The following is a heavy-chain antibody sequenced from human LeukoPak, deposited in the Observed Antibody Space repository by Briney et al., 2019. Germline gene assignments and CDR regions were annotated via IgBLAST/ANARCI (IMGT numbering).Heavy chain of an antibody. CDR2: INANSGGT. J-gene: IGHJ4*02. V-gene: IGHV1-2*06. D-gene: IGHD1-20*01. CDR1: GYTFTDYY. Sequence: GASVKVSCKASGYTFTDYYMHWVRQAPGQGLEWMGRINANSGGTNYAQQFQGRLTMTSDTSITTAYMELSRQRSDDPAVYYCARDSGITGTTGAIDYWRQGTLVTVSS. CDR3: ARDSGITGTTGAIDY.